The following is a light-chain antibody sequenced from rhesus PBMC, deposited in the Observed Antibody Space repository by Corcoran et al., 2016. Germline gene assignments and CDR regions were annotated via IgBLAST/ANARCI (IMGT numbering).Light chain of an antibody. CDR1: QRVRSY. CDR2: GAP. Sequence: ETAVTQSPATLSLSPGERATLSCRASQRVRSYLVWYQKRLGQAPRLLIYGAPRRATGIPDRVSGSGSGTDFTLAISSLGPEDVGVYYCQQSSNLWTFGQGTKVEIK. J-gene: IGKJ1*01. CDR3: QQSSNLWT. V-gene: IGKV3-24*01.